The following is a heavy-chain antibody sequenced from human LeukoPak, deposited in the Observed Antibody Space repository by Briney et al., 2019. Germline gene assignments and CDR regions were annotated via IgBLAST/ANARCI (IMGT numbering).Heavy chain of an antibody. D-gene: IGHD3-16*01. CDR3: AREGLGELTLDC. Sequence: ASVKVSCKTSGYSFTGYYIHWVRQAPGQGLEWMGWISTDNGDTNYAQKLQGRVTMTTDTSTSTAYMELRSLRSDDTAAYYCAREGLGELTLDCWGQGTLVTVSS. CDR2: ISTDNGDT. CDR1: GYSFTGYY. V-gene: IGHV1-18*04. J-gene: IGHJ4*02.